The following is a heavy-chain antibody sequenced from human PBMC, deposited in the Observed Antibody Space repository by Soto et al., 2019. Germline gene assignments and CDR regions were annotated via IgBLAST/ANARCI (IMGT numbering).Heavy chain of an antibody. Sequence: SVKVSCKAPGGTFSSYAISWVRQAPGQGLEWMGGIIPIFGTANYAQKFQGRVTITADKSTSTAYMELSSLRSEDTAVYYCASTRGFDWFRKYYFDYWGQGTLVTVSS. J-gene: IGHJ4*02. CDR3: ASTRGFDWFRKYYFDY. CDR2: IIPIFGTA. CDR1: GGTFSSYA. V-gene: IGHV1-69*06. D-gene: IGHD3-9*01.